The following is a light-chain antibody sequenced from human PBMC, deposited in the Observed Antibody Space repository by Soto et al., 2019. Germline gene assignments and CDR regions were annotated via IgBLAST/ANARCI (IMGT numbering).Light chain of an antibody. J-gene: IGKJ4*01. CDR3: EQYGSSPLA. Sequence: IVLTQSPGTLSLSPGERATLSCRASQSVSGSYVAWYQQKPGQAPRLLIYGASGRATGIPDRFSGSGPGKDFPLTISRLEPEDLAVYYCEQYGSSPLAFGLGTKVEIX. CDR2: GAS. V-gene: IGKV3-20*01. CDR1: QSVSGSY.